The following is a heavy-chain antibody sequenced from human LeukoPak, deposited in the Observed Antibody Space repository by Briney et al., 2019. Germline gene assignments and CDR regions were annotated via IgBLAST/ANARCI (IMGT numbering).Heavy chain of an antibody. J-gene: IGHJ5*02. D-gene: IGHD3-10*01. CDR1: GFTFSSYA. Sequence: GGSLRLSCAASGFTFSSYAMSWVRQAPGKGLEWVSAISGSGGRTYYADSVKGRFTISRDNSKNTLYLQMNSLRAEDTAVYYCAKRNRVRGQAPWFDPWGQGTLVTVSS. CDR3: AKRNRVRGQAPWFDP. V-gene: IGHV3-23*01. CDR2: ISGSGGRT.